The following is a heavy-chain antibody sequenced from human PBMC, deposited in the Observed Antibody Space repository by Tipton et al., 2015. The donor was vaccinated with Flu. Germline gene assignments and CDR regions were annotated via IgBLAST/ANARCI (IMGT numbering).Heavy chain of an antibody. J-gene: IGHJ4*02. Sequence: TLSLTCSVSSGSIRSTNYFCAWIRQPPGKRLELIGSIYPSGATYYNPSLKSLVTISVDTSKSQFSLMLRSVTAADTAVYYCARLSYYDVDLKNFYFDYWGQGALVTVSS. CDR2: IYPSGAT. CDR3: ARLSYYDVDLKNFYFDY. CDR1: SGSIRSTNYF. V-gene: IGHV4-39*01. D-gene: IGHD3-10*02.